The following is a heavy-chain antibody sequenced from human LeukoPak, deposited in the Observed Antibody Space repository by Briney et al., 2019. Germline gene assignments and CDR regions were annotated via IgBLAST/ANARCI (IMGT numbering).Heavy chain of an antibody. CDR1: GYTLTELS. CDR2: FDPEDGET. J-gene: IGHJ3*02. Sequence: ASVKVSCKVSGYTLTELSMHWVRQAPGKGLEWMGGFDPEDGETIYTQKFQGRVTMTRNTSITTAYMDLSSLRSEDTAVYYCARSSRARYDAFDIWGQGTMVTVSS. V-gene: IGHV1-24*01. D-gene: IGHD2-2*01. CDR3: ARSSRARYDAFDI.